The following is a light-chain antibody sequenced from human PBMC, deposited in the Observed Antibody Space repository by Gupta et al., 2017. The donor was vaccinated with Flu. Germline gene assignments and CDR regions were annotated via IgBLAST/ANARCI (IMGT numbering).Light chain of an antibody. J-gene: IGKJ2*03. CDR2: GAS. CDR3: QQDGYSEYS. V-gene: IGKV3-15*01. CDR1: QSVDNN. Sequence: EIVLTQSPGTLSVSPGERATLSCRASQSVDNNLAWYQQKPGQAPRVLIYGASVRATGVPARFSDSGSDTEFTLTISSLQSEDFAVYYCQQDGYSEYSFGQGTKLDIK.